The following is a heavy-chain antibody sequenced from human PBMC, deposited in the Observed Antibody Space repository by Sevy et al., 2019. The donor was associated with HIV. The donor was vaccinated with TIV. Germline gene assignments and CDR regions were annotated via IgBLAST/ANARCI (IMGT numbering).Heavy chain of an antibody. J-gene: IGHJ4*02. Sequence: GGSLRLSCAASGFTFSSYGMHWVRQAPGKGLEWVALIWYDGSSKYYADSVKGRFTLSRDNSKNTLYLQMNGLRAEDTAGYYCARGANYYDSSGSQPNFDYWGQGTLVTVSS. CDR1: GFTFSSYG. V-gene: IGHV3-33*01. D-gene: IGHD3-22*01. CDR2: IWYDGSSK. CDR3: ARGANYYDSSGSQPNFDY.